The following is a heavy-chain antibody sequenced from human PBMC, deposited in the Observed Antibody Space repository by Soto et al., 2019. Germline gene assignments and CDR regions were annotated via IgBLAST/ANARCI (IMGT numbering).Heavy chain of an antibody. CDR1: GFTFSSYA. J-gene: IGHJ6*02. V-gene: IGHV3-30-3*01. Sequence: GGSLRLSCAASGFTFSSYAMHWVRQAPGKGLEWVAVISYDGSNKYYADSVKGRFTISRDNSKNTLYLQMNSLRAEDTAVYYCARGRGTSPYYYYGMDVWGQGTTVTVSS. CDR3: ARGRGTSPYYYYGMDV. CDR2: ISYDGSNK. D-gene: IGHD1-1*01.